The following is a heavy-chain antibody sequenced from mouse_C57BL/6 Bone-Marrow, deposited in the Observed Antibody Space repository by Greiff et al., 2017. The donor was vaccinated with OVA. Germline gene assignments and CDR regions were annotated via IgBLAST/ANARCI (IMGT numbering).Heavy chain of an antibody. CDR1: GYSITSGYY. V-gene: IGHV3-6*01. Sequence: EVKLQESGPGLVKPSQSLSLTCSVTGYSITSGYYWNWIRQFPGNKLERMGNISYDGSNNYNPYLKNRIPITRDTSKNQFFLKLNSVTTEDTATYSCARAGDYFDYWGQGTTLTVSS. CDR3: ARAGDYFDY. CDR2: ISYDGSN. J-gene: IGHJ2*01.